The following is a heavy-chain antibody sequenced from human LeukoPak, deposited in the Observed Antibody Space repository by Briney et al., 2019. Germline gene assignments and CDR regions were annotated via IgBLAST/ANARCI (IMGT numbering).Heavy chain of an antibody. V-gene: IGHV3-30*02. J-gene: IGHJ5*02. CDR2: IRYDGSNK. CDR1: GFTFSSYG. CDR3: AKSGRWLQFSPDWFDP. D-gene: IGHD5-24*01. Sequence: GGSLRLSCKASGFTFSSYGMHSVRQAPGKGLEWVTFIRYDGSNKYYADSVKGRFTISRDDSKNTLYLQMNSLRAEDTAVYYCAKSGRWLQFSPDWFDPWGQGTLVTVSS.